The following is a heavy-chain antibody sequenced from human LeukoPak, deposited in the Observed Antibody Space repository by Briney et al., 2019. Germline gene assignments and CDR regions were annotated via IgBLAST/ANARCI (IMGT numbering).Heavy chain of an antibody. Sequence: GGSLRLSCAASGFTFSSYWMHWVRQAPGKGLVWVSRVKGDGSFTNYADSVYGRFTISRDNAKNTLYLHMHSLRAEDTAVYYCVRDGDDFNFDYWGQGNLVTLSS. J-gene: IGHJ4*02. CDR3: VRDGDDFNFDY. V-gene: IGHV3-74*01. CDR1: GFTFSSYW. CDR2: VKGDGSFT. D-gene: IGHD5-24*01.